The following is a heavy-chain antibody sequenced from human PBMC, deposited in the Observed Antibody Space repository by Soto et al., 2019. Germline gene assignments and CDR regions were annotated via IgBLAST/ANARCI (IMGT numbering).Heavy chain of an antibody. CDR2: INPSGGST. J-gene: IGHJ5*02. D-gene: IGHD6-6*01. V-gene: IGHV1-46*01. Sequence: ASVKVSCKASGYTFTSYYMHWVRQAPGQGLEWMGIINPSGGSTSYAQKFQGRVTMTRDTSTSTVYMELSSLRSEDTAVCYCARDLRVEYSSSSDWFDPWGQGTLVTVSS. CDR3: ARDLRVEYSSSSDWFDP. CDR1: GYTFTSYY.